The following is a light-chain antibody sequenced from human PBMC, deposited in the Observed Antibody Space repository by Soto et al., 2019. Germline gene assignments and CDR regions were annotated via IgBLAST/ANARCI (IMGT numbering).Light chain of an antibody. CDR2: GAS. CDR1: QSVSSNY. V-gene: IGKV3-20*01. J-gene: IGKJ1*01. CDR3: LQYVTSPWT. Sequence: DIVLTQSPGTLSLSPGERATLSCRASQSVSSNYLACYQQKTGQAPRLLIYGASSGVTGIPDRFSGSGSGTDFTLTISSLEPEDFAVYYCLQYVTSPWTFGQGTKVEIK.